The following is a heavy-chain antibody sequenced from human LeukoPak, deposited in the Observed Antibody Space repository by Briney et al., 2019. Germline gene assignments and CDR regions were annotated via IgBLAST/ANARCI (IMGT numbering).Heavy chain of an antibody. CDR3: AIRRGYSYGYGFDY. V-gene: IGHV1-69*06. D-gene: IGHD5-18*01. Sequence: SVKVSCKASGGTFSSYAISWVRRAPGQGLEWMGGIIPIFGTANYAQKFQGRVTITADKSTSTAYMELSSLRSEDTAVYYCAIRRGYSYGYGFDYWGQGTLVTVSS. J-gene: IGHJ4*02. CDR1: GGTFSSYA. CDR2: IIPIFGTA.